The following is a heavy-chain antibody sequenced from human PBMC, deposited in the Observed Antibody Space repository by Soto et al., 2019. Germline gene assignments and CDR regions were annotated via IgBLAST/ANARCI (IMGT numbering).Heavy chain of an antibody. CDR1: GYTFSYYR. J-gene: IGHJ4*02. D-gene: IGHD3-22*01. CDR3: ARGWVHTSGDLEY. CDR2: IDTSNGNT. V-gene: IGHV1-18*01. Sequence: QVQLVQSGAEVQKPGASVQVSCQASGYTFSYYRINWVRQAPGQGLEWMGWIDTSNGNTDYAQTFQDRVTMTADTSTSTTFTEVRSLRSDDTAVYYCARGWVHTSGDLEYWGQGTLVAVSS.